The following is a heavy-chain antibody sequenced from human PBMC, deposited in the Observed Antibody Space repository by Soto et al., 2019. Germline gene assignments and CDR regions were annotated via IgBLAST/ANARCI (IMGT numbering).Heavy chain of an antibody. Sequence: ASVKVCCKASGYTFTSYGISWVRHAPGQGLEWMGWISAYNGNTNYAQKLQGRVTMTTDTSTSTAYMELRSLRSDDTDVYYCASYAVVPAAIRGYGMDVWGQGTTVTVSS. D-gene: IGHD2-2*02. CDR2: ISAYNGNT. CDR1: GYTFTSYG. V-gene: IGHV1-18*04. J-gene: IGHJ6*02. CDR3: ASYAVVPAAIRGYGMDV.